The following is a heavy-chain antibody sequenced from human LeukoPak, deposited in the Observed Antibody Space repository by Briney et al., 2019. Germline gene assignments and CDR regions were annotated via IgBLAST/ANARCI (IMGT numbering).Heavy chain of an antibody. V-gene: IGHV3-11*04. D-gene: IGHD2-21*01. J-gene: IGHJ6*03. CDR3: AREHITPDYLYYMDV. Sequence: PGGSLRLSCAASGFTFSDYYMSWIRQAPGTGLEWVSYISISRITMYYADSVKGRFTISRDNAKNSLYLQMNSLRAEDTAVYYCAREHITPDYLYYMDVWGGGNTVTVSS. CDR1: GFTFSDYY. CDR2: ISISRITM.